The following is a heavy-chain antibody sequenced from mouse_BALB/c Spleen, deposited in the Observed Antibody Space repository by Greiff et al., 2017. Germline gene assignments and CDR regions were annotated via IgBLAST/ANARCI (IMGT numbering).Heavy chain of an antibody. J-gene: IGHJ4*01. V-gene: IGHV2-2*02. D-gene: IGHD1-2*01. CDR1: GFSLTSYG. CDR2: IWGGGST. CDR3: ARKGTTATKVMDY. Sequence: VQLQESGPGLVQPSQSLSITCTVSGFSLTSYGVHWVRQSPGKGLEWLGVIWGGGSTDYNAAFISRLSISKDNSKSQVFFKMNSLQANDTAIYYCARKGTTATKVMDYWGQGTSVTVSS.